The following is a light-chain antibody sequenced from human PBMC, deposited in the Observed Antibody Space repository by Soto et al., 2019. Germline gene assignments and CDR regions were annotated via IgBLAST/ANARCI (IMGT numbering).Light chain of an antibody. Sequence: EIVLTQSPSNMSLSPGERATLSCRASQNIGNFLAWYQHKPGQAPRLLIYYASKRATGIPARFSGSGSGTDFTLTLSSLEPADFAFYYYQQRTNWPPLFAFGPGTRVDIK. CDR3: QQRTNWPPLFA. CDR2: YAS. V-gene: IGKV3-11*01. J-gene: IGKJ3*01. CDR1: QNIGNF.